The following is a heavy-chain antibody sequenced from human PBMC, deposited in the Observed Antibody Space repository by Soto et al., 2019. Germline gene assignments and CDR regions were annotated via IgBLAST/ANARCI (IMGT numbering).Heavy chain of an antibody. Sequence: GGSLRLSCAAPGFTFNTYSMNWVRQAPGKGLEWVSSISSSGTYTYYSDSLKGRITISRDNANNSLYLQMNSLTAEDTAIYFCARGGRASGYDFYYYGMDVWGQGTKVTVSS. CDR3: ARGGRASGYDFYYYGMDV. CDR1: GFTFNTYS. CDR2: ISSSGTYT. D-gene: IGHD5-12*01. J-gene: IGHJ6*02. V-gene: IGHV3-21*01.